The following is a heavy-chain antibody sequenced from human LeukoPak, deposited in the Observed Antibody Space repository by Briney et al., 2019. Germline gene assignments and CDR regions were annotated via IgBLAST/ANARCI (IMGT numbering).Heavy chain of an antibody. CDR2: ISGSGGST. V-gene: IGHV3-23*01. Sequence: GGSLRLSCAASGFTFSSYAMSWVRQAPGKGLEWVSAISGSGGSTYYADSVKGRFTISRDNSKNTLYLQMNSLRAEDTAVYYRAKGTVAGPYYFDYWGQGTLVTVSS. CDR3: AKGTVAGPYYFDY. J-gene: IGHJ4*02. D-gene: IGHD6-19*01. CDR1: GFTFSSYA.